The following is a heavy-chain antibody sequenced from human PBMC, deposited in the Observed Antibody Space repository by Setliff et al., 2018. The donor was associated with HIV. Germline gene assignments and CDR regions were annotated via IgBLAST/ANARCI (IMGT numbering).Heavy chain of an antibody. D-gene: IGHD5-12*01. V-gene: IGHV4-4*08. J-gene: IGHJ4*02. CDR3: ARQPRWLQFPRYFDY. CDR2: IHTSGST. Sequence: SETLSLTCTVSGGSISSYYWSWIRLPAGKGLEWIGQIHTSGSTNYNPSLKSRLTIFMDTSKSQLSLWLSSVTAADTATYYCARQPRWLQFPRYFDYWGQGTLVTVSS. CDR1: GGSISSYY.